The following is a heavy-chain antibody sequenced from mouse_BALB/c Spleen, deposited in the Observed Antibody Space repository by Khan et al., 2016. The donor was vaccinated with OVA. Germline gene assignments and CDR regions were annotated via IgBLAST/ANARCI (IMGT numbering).Heavy chain of an antibody. D-gene: IGHD1-1*01. V-gene: IGHV1S81*02. CDR1: GYTFTSYW. J-gene: IGHJ2*01. Sequence: QVQLQQPGAELVKAGASVKMSCKASGYTFTSYWMHWVKQRLGQGLEWFAETNPTNGRTYYNEKFKSKATLTVDKSSSTAYMLLSGPTFEDSAGYYWARRGLRWDFDYWGQGTTLTVSS. CDR3: ARRGLRWDFDY. CDR2: TNPTNGRT.